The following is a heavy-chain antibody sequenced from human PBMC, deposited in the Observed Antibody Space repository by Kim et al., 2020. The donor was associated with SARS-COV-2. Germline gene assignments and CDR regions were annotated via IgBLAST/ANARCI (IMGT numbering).Heavy chain of an antibody. CDR3: ARARVVVLFSFDY. V-gene: IGHV3-30-3*01. D-gene: IGHD2-2*01. CDR1: GFTFSSYA. Sequence: GGSLRLSCAASGFTFSSYAMHWVRQAPGKGLEWVAVISYDGSNKYYADSVKGRFTISRDNSKNTLYLQMNSLRAEDTAVYYCARARVVVLFSFDYWGQGT. J-gene: IGHJ4*02. CDR2: ISYDGSNK.